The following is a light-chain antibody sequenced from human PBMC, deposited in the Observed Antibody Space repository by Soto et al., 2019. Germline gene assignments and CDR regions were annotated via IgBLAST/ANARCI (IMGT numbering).Light chain of an antibody. CDR1: QSVSNH. CDR2: DAS. V-gene: IGKV3-15*01. Sequence: EIVMTQSSANLSVSPGDRAILSCRASQSVSNHLAWYQQKPGQAPRLLIYDASTRATGIPARFSGSGSGTDFTLTISSLESEDFAVYFCQQFGHLPPFTFGQGTKLEIK. CDR3: QQFGHLPPFT. J-gene: IGKJ2*01.